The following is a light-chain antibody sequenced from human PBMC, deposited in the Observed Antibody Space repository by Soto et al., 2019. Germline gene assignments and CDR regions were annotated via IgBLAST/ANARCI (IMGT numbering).Light chain of an antibody. CDR3: SSYAGSNNFV. J-gene: IGLJ1*01. Sequence: QSVLTQPPSVSGSPGQSVTISCTGTSSDVGGYNDVSWYQQHPGKAPKLMIYEVSKRPSGVPDRFSGSKSGNTASLTVSGLQAEDEADYYCSSYAGSNNFVFGTGTKVTAL. CDR2: EVS. CDR1: SSDVGGYND. V-gene: IGLV2-8*01.